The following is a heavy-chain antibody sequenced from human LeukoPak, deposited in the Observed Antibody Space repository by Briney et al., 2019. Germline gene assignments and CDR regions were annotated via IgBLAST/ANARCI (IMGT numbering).Heavy chain of an antibody. V-gene: IGHV4-59*01. Sequence: PSETLSLTCTVSGGSISSYYWSWIRQPPGKGLEWIGYIYYSGSTNYNPSLKSRVTISVDTSKNQFSLKLSSVTAADTAVYYCARGHTMMDYWGQGTLVTVSS. D-gene: IGHD3-22*01. CDR2: IYYSGST. J-gene: IGHJ4*02. CDR3: ARGHTMMDY. CDR1: GGSISSYY.